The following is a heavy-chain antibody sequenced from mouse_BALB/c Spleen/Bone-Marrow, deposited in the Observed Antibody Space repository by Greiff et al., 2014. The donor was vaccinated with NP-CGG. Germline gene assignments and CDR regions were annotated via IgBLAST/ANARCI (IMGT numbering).Heavy chain of an antibody. V-gene: IGHV1-4*01. J-gene: IGHJ2*01. Sequence: VQLVESGAELARPGASVKMSCKASGYTFTSYTMHWVKQRPGQGLEWIGYINPSSGYTNYNQKFKDKATLTADKSSSTAYMQLSSLTAEASTDYYCARGLYYYGSNSNFDYWGQGTTLTVSS. CDR2: INPSSGYT. CDR3: ARGLYYYGSNSNFDY. D-gene: IGHD1-1*01. CDR1: GYTFTSYT.